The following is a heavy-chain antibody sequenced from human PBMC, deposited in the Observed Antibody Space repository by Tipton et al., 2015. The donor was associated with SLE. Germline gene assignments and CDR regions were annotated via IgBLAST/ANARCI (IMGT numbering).Heavy chain of an antibody. V-gene: IGHV1-8*01. Sequence: QSGAEVKKPGASVKVSCKASGYTFISYDINWVRQATGQGLEWMGWMNPNSGNTGYAQKFQGRVTMTRNTSISTAYMELSSLRSEDTAVYYCARGHCSSTSCSYSDYYYYYMDVWGKGTTATVSS. D-gene: IGHD2-2*01. CDR3: ARGHCSSTSCSYSDYYYYYMDV. J-gene: IGHJ6*03. CDR2: MNPNSGNT. CDR1: GYTFISYD.